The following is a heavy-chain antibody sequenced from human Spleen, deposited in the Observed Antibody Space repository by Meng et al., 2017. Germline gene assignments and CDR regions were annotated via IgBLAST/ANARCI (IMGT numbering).Heavy chain of an antibody. D-gene: IGHD5-24*01. CDR2: IRSKADGETT. Sequence: GESLKISCAASGFTFTNAWMSWIRQAAGKGPEWVGRIRSKADGETTHYASPVKGRFTISRDDSKNILYLQMNSLTTEDTALYYCATELNMATPSGYFDYWGQGTLVTVSS. J-gene: IGHJ4*02. V-gene: IGHV3-15*01. CDR3: ATELNMATPSGYFDY. CDR1: GFTFTNAW.